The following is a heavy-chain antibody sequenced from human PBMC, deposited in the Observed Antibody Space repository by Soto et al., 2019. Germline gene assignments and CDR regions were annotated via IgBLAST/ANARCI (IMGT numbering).Heavy chain of an antibody. CDR1: GFIFSSCW. V-gene: IGHV3-74*01. D-gene: IGHD2-2*01. CDR2: INADGTST. Sequence: GGSLRLSCAASGFIFSSCWMHWVRQVSGKGLEWVSRINADGTSTSYADSVKGRFTISRDNAKNTLYLHVNSLRAEDTAVYYCVKVLARGVGVPRFYFDSWGQGALVTVSS. J-gene: IGHJ4*02. CDR3: VKVLARGVGVPRFYFDS.